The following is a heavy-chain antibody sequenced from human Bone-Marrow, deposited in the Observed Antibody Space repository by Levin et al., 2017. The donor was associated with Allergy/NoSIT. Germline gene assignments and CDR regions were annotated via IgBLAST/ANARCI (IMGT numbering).Heavy chain of an antibody. D-gene: IGHD6-13*01. J-gene: IGHJ4*02. CDR1: GGSFSGYY. CDR2: INHSGST. Sequence: SETLSLTCAVYGGSFSGYYWSWIRQPPGKGLEWIGEINHSGSTNYNPSLKSRVTISVDTSKNQFSLKLSSVTAADTAVYYCARDKPSSSWHLFDYWGQGTLVTVSS. CDR3: ARDKPSSSWHLFDY. V-gene: IGHV4-34*01.